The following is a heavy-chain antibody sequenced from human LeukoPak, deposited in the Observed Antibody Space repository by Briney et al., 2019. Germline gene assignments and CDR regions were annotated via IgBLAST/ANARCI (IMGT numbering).Heavy chain of an antibody. V-gene: IGHV1-18*01. CDR3: ARDRSGSSSSWYMGDAFDI. Sequence: EASVKVSCKASGYSFTNYGISWVRQAPGQGLEWMGWISAYNGNTNYAQKFQGRVTMTTDTSTSTAYMELRSLRSDDTAVYYCARDRSGSSSSWYMGDAFDIWGQGTMVTVSS. CDR1: GYSFTNYG. J-gene: IGHJ3*02. CDR2: ISAYNGNT. D-gene: IGHD6-13*01.